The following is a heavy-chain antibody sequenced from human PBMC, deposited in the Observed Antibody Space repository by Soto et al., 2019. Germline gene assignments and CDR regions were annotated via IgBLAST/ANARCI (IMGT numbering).Heavy chain of an antibody. J-gene: IGHJ4*02. CDR1: GYTFTNYA. CDR3: AGGKYGSENYYAFDY. CDR2: INAGNGNT. D-gene: IGHD3-10*01. V-gene: IGHV1-3*01. Sequence: QVQLVQSGAEVKKPGASVKVSCKTSGYTFTNYAIHWVRQAPGQRLEWMRWINAGNGNTKYSPQFQGRVTITRDTSASTAYMDLSRLRSEESAVYFCAGGKYGSENYYAFDYWGQGTLVTVSS.